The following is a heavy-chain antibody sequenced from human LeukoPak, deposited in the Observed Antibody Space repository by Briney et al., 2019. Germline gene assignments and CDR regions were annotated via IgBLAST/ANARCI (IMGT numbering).Heavy chain of an antibody. CDR1: GYTLTELS. D-gene: IGHD6-19*01. J-gene: IGHJ3*02. Sequence: GASVKVSCKVSGYTLTELSMHWVRQAPGKGLEWMGGFDPEDGETICAQKFQGGVTMTEDTSTDTAYMELSSLRSEDTAVYYCATVRQWLVLGAFDIWGQGTMVTVSS. CDR3: ATVRQWLVLGAFDI. CDR2: FDPEDGET. V-gene: IGHV1-24*01.